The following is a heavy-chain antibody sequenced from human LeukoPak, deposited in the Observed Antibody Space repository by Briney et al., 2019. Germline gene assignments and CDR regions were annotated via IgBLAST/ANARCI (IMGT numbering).Heavy chain of an antibody. CDR3: ARDPDAGTQHDFWSGSTTYYYYYGMDV. CDR2: INPSGGCT. V-gene: IGHV1-46*01. D-gene: IGHD3-3*01. J-gene: IGHJ6*02. Sequence: ASVKVSCKASGYTFTSYYMHWVRQAPGQGLEWMGIINPSGGCTSYAQKFQGRVTMTRDTSTSTVYMELSSLRSEDTAVYYCARDPDAGTQHDFWSGSTTYYYYYGMDVWGQGTTVTVSS. CDR1: GYTFTSYY.